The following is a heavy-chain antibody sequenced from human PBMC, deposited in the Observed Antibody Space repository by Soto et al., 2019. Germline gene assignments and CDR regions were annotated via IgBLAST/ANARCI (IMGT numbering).Heavy chain of an antibody. CDR2: IYPGDSET. D-gene: IGHD5-12*01. J-gene: IGHJ6*02. Sequence: GDSLKISCKGSGYSFTSYWIGWVRQMPGKGLEWMGIIYPGDSETRYSPSFQGQVTISVDKSISTAYLQWSSLKASDTAMYYCARPTTKAHYYYFYGMDVWGQGTTVTVSS. CDR3: ARPTTKAHYYYFYGMDV. CDR1: GYSFTSYW. V-gene: IGHV5-51*01.